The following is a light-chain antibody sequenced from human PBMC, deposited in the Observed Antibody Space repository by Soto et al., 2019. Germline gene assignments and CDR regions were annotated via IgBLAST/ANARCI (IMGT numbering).Light chain of an antibody. CDR2: GAS. Sequence: EIVLTQSPGTLSLSPGERATLSCRASQSVSSSYLAWYQQRPGQAPRLLIYGASTRAPGIPDRFSGSASGTDFTLTIRRLEPEDFAVYYCQQFGSSPTWTFGQGTKVDI. CDR1: QSVSSSY. J-gene: IGKJ1*01. CDR3: QQFGSSPTWT. V-gene: IGKV3-20*01.